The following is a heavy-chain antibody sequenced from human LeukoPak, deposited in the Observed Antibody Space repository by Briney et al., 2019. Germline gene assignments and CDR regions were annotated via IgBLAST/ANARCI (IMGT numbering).Heavy chain of an antibody. CDR1: GGSFSGYY. D-gene: IGHD3-16*02. J-gene: IGHJ4*02. Sequence: SETLSLTCAVYGGSFSGYYWSWIRQPPGKGLEWMGEINHSGSTNYNPSLNSRVTISVDTSKNQFSLKLSSVTAADTAVYYCERLWNFDYIWESYRFFDYWGQGTLVSVSS. CDR2: INHSGST. V-gene: IGHV4-34*01. CDR3: ERLWNFDYIWESYRFFDY.